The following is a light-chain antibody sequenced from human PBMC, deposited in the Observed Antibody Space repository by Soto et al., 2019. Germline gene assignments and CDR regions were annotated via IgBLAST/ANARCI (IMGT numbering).Light chain of an antibody. Sequence: QSALTQPASVSGSPGQSITISCTGTSSDLGKYNYVSWYQQHPGKVPKLIIYEVNKRPSGVPDRFSGSKSGSTASLTVSGLQAEDEADYYCSSFAVSPVVFGGGTKLTVL. CDR3: SSFAVSPVV. V-gene: IGLV2-8*01. J-gene: IGLJ2*01. CDR1: SSDLGKYNY. CDR2: EVN.